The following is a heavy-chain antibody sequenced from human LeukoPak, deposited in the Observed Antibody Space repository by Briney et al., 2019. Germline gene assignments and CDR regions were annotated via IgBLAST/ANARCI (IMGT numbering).Heavy chain of an antibody. V-gene: IGHV3-11*01. CDR3: ARLYGIQLGGRTGWFDP. D-gene: IGHD5-24*01. CDR1: GFSFSDYY. CDR2: IGTRGSRI. Sequence: GGSLRLSCAASGFSFSDYYMSWIRQAPGKGLEWLSTIGTRGSRIDIADSMKGRLTISRDNAKRSLYLQVNGLTAKDTAVYYCARLYGIQLGGRTGWFDPWGRGTLVIVSS. J-gene: IGHJ5*02.